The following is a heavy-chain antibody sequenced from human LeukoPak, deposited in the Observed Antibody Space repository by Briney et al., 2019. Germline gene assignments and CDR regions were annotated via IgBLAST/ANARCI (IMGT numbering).Heavy chain of an antibody. Sequence: GGSLRHSCAASGFTFSTYSMNWVRQAPGKGLEWVSSISSSSSYMYYADSVKGRFTISRDNAKNSLYLQMNSLRAEDTAVYYCARVLTAPHDGAWGQGTLVTVSS. V-gene: IGHV3-21*01. CDR3: ARVLTAPHDGA. CDR2: ISSSSSYM. J-gene: IGHJ5*02. D-gene: IGHD1-1*01. CDR1: GFTFSTYS.